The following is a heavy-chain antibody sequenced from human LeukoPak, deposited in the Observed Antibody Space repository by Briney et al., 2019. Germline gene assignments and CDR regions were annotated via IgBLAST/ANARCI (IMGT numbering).Heavy chain of an antibody. CDR3: ARDSGSGSNDY. J-gene: IGHJ4*02. CDR2: ISAGNGNT. CDR1: GYTFTSYA. Sequence: ASVKVSCKASGYTFTSYAIHWVRQAPGQRLEWMGWISAGNGNTKYSQNFQGRVTFISNTSATTAFMELSSPRSEDAAVYYCARDSGSGSNDYWGQGTLVTVSS. V-gene: IGHV1-3*01. D-gene: IGHD1-26*01.